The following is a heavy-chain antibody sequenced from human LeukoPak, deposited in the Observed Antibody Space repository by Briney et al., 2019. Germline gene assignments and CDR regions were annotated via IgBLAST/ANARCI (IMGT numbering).Heavy chain of an antibody. CDR3: AKVRGGSYYDSSGYYLDY. V-gene: IGHV3-23*01. CDR2: ISGSGGST. Sequence: GGSLRLSCAASGFTFSSYAMSWVRQAPGKGLEWVSAISGSGGSTYYADSVKGRFTISRDNSKNTLYLQMNSLRAEDTAVYYCAKVRGGSYYDSSGYYLDYWGQGTLVTVSS. D-gene: IGHD3-22*01. CDR1: GFTFSSYA. J-gene: IGHJ4*02.